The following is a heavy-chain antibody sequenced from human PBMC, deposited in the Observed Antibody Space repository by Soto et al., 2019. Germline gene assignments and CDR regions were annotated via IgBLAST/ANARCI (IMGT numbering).Heavy chain of an antibody. J-gene: IGHJ6*02. CDR3: AKSRPGMDV. V-gene: IGHV3-23*01. CDR2: IGGSGGST. CDR1: GFIFRSYA. Sequence: EVQLLESGGGLVQPGGSLRLSCAASGFIFRSYAMNWVRQAPGRGLEWVSNIGGSGGSTYYADSVKGRFTISRDNSRNTLYLQMNSLRAEDTAVYYCAKSRPGMDVWGQGTTVTVSS.